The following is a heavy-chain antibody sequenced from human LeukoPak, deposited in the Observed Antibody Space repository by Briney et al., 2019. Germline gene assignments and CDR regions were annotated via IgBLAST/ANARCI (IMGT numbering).Heavy chain of an antibody. Sequence: ASVKVSCKVSGYTLTELSMHWVRQAPGKGLEWMGGFDPEEGETIYAQKFQGRVTMTEDTSTDTAYMELSSLRSEDTAVYYCATLGHCSSTSCYSPMDVWGKGTTVTVSS. CDR2: FDPEEGET. CDR3: ATLGHCSSTSCYSPMDV. V-gene: IGHV1-24*01. D-gene: IGHD2-2*01. J-gene: IGHJ6*03. CDR1: GYTLTELS.